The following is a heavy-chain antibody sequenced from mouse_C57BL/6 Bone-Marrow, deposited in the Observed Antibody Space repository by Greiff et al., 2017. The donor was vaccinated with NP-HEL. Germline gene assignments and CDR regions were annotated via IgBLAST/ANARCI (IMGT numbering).Heavy chain of an antibody. V-gene: IGHV1-85*01. CDR1: GYTFTSYD. CDR3: ARHYGSSFYAMDY. D-gene: IGHD1-1*01. CDR2: IYPRDGST. J-gene: IGHJ4*01. Sequence: VQLQQSGPELVKPGASVKLSCKASGYTFTSYDINWVKQRPGQGLEWIGWIYPRDGSTKYNEKFKGKATLTVDTSSSTADMELHSLTSEDSAVYFCARHYGSSFYAMDYWGQGTSVTVSS.